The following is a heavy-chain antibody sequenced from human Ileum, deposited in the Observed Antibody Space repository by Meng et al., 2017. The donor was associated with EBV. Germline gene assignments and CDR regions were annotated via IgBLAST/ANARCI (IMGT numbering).Heavy chain of an antibody. J-gene: IGHJ4*02. Sequence: QVHLQGLGPGLVNPSETLSLTCTVSGGSISSYYWSWIRQPPGKGLEWIGYIYYSGSTNYNPSLKSRVTISVDTSKNQFSLNLSSVTAADTAVYYCARGGWSLDYWGQGTLVTVSS. D-gene: IGHD2-15*01. CDR2: IYYSGST. CDR1: GGSISSYY. V-gene: IGHV4-59*08. CDR3: ARGGWSLDY.